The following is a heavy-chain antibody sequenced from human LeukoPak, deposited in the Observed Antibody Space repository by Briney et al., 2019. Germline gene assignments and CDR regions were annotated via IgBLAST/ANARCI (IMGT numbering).Heavy chain of an antibody. CDR3: ARAPGGSNWNYGYYYYYMDV. CDR2: INPSGGST. CDR1: GYTFTSYY. D-gene: IGHD1-7*01. Sequence: ASVKVSCKASGYTFTSYYMHWVRQAPGEGLEWMGIINPSGGSTSYAQKFQGRVTMTRDMSTSTVYMELSSLRSEDTAVYYCARAPGGSNWNYGYYYYYMDVWGKGTTVTVSS. J-gene: IGHJ6*03. V-gene: IGHV1-46*01.